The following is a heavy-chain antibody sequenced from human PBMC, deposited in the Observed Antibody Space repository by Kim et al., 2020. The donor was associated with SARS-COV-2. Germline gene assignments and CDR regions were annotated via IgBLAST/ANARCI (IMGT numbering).Heavy chain of an antibody. V-gene: IGHV4-34*01. D-gene: IGHD6-6*01. Sequence: LKSRVTISVDTSKNQFSLKLSSVTAADTAVYYCASIGDSSSYYYYYGMDVWGQGTTVTVSS. CDR3: ASIGDSSSYYYYYGMDV. J-gene: IGHJ6*02.